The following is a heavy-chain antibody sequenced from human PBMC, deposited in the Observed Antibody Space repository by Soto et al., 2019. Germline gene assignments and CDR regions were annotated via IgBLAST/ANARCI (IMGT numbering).Heavy chain of an antibody. J-gene: IGHJ4*02. D-gene: IGHD3-16*01. CDR2: ISGNGDST. CDR1: GFIFSNYA. V-gene: IGHV3-64*01. Sequence: GGSLRLSCAASGFIFSNYAMHWVRQAPGKGLEYVSAISGNGDSTYYANSVKGRFTISRDNSKNTLYLQMNSLRAEDTAVYYCARAYEGDYFDYWGQGTLVTVSS. CDR3: ARAYEGDYFDY.